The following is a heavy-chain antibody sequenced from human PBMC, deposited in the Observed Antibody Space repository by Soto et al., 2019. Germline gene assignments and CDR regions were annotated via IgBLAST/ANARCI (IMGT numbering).Heavy chain of an antibody. D-gene: IGHD7-27*01. CDR3: ARDLYPKSTGDGDAFDI. Sequence: ASVKVSCKASGGTFSSYTISWVRQAPGQGLEWMGRIIPILGIANYAQKFQGRVTITADKSTSTAYMELSSLRSEDTAVYYCARDLYPKSTGDGDAFDIWGQGTMVTVSS. J-gene: IGHJ3*02. CDR1: GGTFSSYT. V-gene: IGHV1-69*04. CDR2: IIPILGIA.